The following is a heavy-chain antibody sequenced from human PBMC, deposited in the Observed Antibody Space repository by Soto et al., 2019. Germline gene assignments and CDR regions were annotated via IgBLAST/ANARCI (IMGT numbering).Heavy chain of an antibody. V-gene: IGHV4-34*01. CDR1: GGSLIDFF. D-gene: IGHD6-13*01. J-gene: IGHJ6*03. CDR2: INHLGSI. Sequence: LETLSVTCVVSGGSLIDFFWSWIRQPPGMALEWIGEINHLGSINYNPSLKSRVTMSVDTSKNQFSLTLNSVTAADTATYYFARGGIAHGASFYYMDVCDRAPTVTVS. CDR3: ARGGIAHGASFYYMDV.